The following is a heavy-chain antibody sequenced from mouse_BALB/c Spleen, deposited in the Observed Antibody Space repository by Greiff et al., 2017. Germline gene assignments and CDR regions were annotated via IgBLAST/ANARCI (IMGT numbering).Heavy chain of an antibody. Sequence: QVQLQQPGAELVRPGASVKLSCKASGYTFTSYWIEWVKQRPGHGLEWIGEILPGSGSTNYNEKFKGKATFTADTSSNTAYMQLSSLTSEDSAVYYCASKGYYGSNPFDYWGQGTTLTVSS. D-gene: IGHD1-1*01. V-gene: IGHV1-9*01. CDR3: ASKGYYGSNPFDY. CDR2: ILPGSGST. CDR1: GYTFTSYW. J-gene: IGHJ2*01.